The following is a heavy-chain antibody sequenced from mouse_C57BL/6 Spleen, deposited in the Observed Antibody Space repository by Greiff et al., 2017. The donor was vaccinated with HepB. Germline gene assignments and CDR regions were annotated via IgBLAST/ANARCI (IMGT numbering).Heavy chain of an antibody. J-gene: IGHJ4*01. V-gene: IGHV7-1*01. D-gene: IGHD1-1*02. CDR2: SRNKANDYTT. CDR3: ARENYDYYAMDY. CDR1: GFTFSDFY. Sequence: EVNVVESGGGLVQSGRSLRLSCATSGFTFSDFYMEWVRQAPGKGLEWIAASRNKANDYTTEYSASVKGRFIVSRDTSQSILYLQMNALRAEDTAIYYCARENYDYYAMDYWGQGTSVTVSS.